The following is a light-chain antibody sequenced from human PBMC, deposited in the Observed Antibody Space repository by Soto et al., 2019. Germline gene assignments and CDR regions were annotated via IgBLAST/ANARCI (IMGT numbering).Light chain of an antibody. Sequence: EIVMTQSPATLSASPGERATLSCRASQSVSNNLAWYHQKPGQAPRLLIYGASTRATGIPARFSGSGSGTEFTLTISSLQPEDFAVYCCQQYNNWWTFGKGTKVEIK. CDR2: GAS. CDR1: QSVSNN. CDR3: QQYNNWWT. V-gene: IGKV3-15*01. J-gene: IGKJ1*01.